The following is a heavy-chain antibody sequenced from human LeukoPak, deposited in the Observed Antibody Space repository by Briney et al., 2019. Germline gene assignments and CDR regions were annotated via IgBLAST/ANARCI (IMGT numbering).Heavy chain of an antibody. J-gene: IGHJ4*02. D-gene: IGHD4-17*01. CDR3: ARGTTVTTYSDS. V-gene: IGHV4-59*01. Sequence: PSETLSLTCTVSGGSISRYHWSWIRQPPGKGLEWIGYISYSGSTTYNPSLKSRVTISVDSSKNQFSLKLISVTAADTAVYYCARGTTVTTYSDSWGQGTLVTVSS. CDR2: ISYSGST. CDR1: GGSISRYH.